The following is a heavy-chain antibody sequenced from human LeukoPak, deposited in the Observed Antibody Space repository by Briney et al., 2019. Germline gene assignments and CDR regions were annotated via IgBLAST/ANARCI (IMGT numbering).Heavy chain of an antibody. CDR2: VSSSGGIT. CDR3: ARTYDSSGYYSFWFDP. D-gene: IGHD3-22*01. V-gene: IGHV3-23*01. Sequence: SGGSLRLSCAVSGFTFSSYAMSWVRQAPGKGLEWVSAVSSSGGITYYADSVKGRFTISRDNAKNSLYLQVNSLRAEDTALYYCARTYDSSGYYSFWFDPWGQGTLVTVSS. J-gene: IGHJ5*02. CDR1: GFTFSSYA.